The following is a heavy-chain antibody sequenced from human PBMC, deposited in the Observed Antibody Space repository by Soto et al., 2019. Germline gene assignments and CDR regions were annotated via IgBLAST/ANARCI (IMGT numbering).Heavy chain of an antibody. CDR1: GGTFSSYA. D-gene: IGHD6-19*01. J-gene: IGHJ4*02. CDR3: AGRGYSSGSAIDY. V-gene: IGHV1-69*13. CDR2: IIPIFGTA. Sequence: PAASVKVSCKASGGTFSSYAISWVRQAPGQGLEWMGGIIPIFGTANYAQKFQGRVTITADESTSTAYMELSSLRSEDTAVYYCAGRGYSSGSAIDYWGQGTLVTVSS.